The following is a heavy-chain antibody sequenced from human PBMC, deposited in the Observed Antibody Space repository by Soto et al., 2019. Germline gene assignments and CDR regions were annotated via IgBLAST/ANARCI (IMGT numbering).Heavy chain of an antibody. D-gene: IGHD6-19*01. J-gene: IGHJ4*02. CDR2: ISYDGSNK. CDR1: GFTFSSYG. V-gene: IGHV3-30*18. Sequence: PGGSLRLSCAASGFTFSSYGMHWVRQAPGKGLEWVAVISYDGSNKYYADSVKGRFTISRDNSKNTLYLQMNSLRAEDTAVYYCAKGGSLYSSGPYYFDYWGQGTLVTVSS. CDR3: AKGGSLYSSGPYYFDY.